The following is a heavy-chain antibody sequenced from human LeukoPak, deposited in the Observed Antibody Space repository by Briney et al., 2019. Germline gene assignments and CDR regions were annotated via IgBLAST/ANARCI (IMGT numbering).Heavy chain of an antibody. D-gene: IGHD2-2*02. Sequence: PGGSLRLSCAASGFTFSSYSMNWVRQAPGKGLEWVSSISSSSSYIYYADSVKGRFTISRDNAKNSLYLQMNSLRAEDTAVYYCARDHCSSPSCYTLVDYWGQGTLVTVSS. CDR1: GFTFSSYS. V-gene: IGHV3-21*01. CDR2: ISSSSSYI. CDR3: ARDHCSSPSCYTLVDY. J-gene: IGHJ4*02.